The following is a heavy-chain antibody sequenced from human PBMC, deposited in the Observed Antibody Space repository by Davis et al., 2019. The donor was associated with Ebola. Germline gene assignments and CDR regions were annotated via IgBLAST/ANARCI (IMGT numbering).Heavy chain of an antibody. D-gene: IGHD3-10*01. J-gene: IGHJ6*02. CDR2: IHHSGTT. Sequence: MPSETLSLTCTVSAGSIRSSRVYWGRIRQPPGKGLVWTSIIHHSGTTYYNASLKSRTTISVDTSKNQFSLRLTSVTAADTGVYYCARGQTYGSMVYGLDVWGRGTTVTVSS. CDR3: ARGQTYGSMVYGLDV. CDR1: AGSIRSSRVY. V-gene: IGHV4-39*01.